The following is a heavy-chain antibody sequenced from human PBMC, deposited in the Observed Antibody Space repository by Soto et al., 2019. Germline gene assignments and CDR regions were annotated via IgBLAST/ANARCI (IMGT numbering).Heavy chain of an antibody. CDR1: GFTFSSYG. CDR2: ILYDGSNK. J-gene: IGHJ4*02. V-gene: IGHV3-33*01. CDR3: ARAPSIPFDY. Sequence: WGSLRLSCAAYGFTFSSYGMHWVRQAPGKGLEWVAVILYDGSNKYYADSVKGRFTISRDNSKNQPYLQMNSLSAEDTAVYYCARAPSIPFDYWGQGTLVTVSS.